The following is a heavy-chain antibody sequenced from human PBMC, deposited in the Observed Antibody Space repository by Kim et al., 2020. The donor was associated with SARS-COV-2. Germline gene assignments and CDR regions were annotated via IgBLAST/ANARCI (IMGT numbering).Heavy chain of an antibody. CDR2: IIPLFDTP. D-gene: IGHD4-17*01. CDR3: TRVPSGVGLPGDSDY. V-gene: IGHV1-69*13. J-gene: IGHJ4*02. Sequence: SVKVSCKTSGNIFSSSFSTSAISWVRQAPGQGLEWMGGIIPLFDTPNYAQKFRDRVTITANESTTTVYMELSSLKSEDTAVYYCTRVPSGVGLPGDSDYWGRGTLVTVSS. CDR1: GNIFSSSFSTSA.